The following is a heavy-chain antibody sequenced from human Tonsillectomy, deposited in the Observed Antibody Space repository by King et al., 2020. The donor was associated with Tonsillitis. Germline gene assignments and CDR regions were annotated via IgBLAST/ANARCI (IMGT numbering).Heavy chain of an antibody. CDR1: GFTFSNYN. CDR3: ARVSDFWSGFYSGIDY. V-gene: IGHV3-48*01. J-gene: IGHJ4*02. CDR2: ISYSSTTI. Sequence: VQLVESGGGLVQPGGSLRLSCAASGFTFSNYNMDWIRQAPGKGLEWVSYISYSSTTIFYADSVKGRFTISRDNAKNSLFLQMNSLRAEDTAMYYCARVSDFWSGFYSGIDYWGQGTLVTVSS. D-gene: IGHD3-3*01.